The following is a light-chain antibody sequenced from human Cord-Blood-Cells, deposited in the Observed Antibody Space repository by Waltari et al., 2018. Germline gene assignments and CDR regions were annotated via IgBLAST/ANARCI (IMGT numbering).Light chain of an antibody. V-gene: IGLV1-40*01. CDR2: GNS. CDR1: SSNIGAGYD. CDR3: QSYDSSLSGWV. J-gene: IGLJ3*02. Sequence: QSVLTQPPSVSGAPGQRVTISCTGSSSNIGAGYDVHSYQQPPGTAPNPLIYGNSNRPSGVPDRFSGSKSGTSASLAITGLQAEDEADYYCQSYDSSLSGWVFGGGTKLTVL.